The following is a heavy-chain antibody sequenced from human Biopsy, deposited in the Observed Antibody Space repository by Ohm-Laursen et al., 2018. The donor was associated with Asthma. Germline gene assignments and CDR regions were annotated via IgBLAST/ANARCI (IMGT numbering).Heavy chain of an antibody. V-gene: IGHV1-3*01. J-gene: IGHJ3*02. D-gene: IGHD3-9*01. Sequence: GASVKVSCKASGYTLINYAIHWVRQAPGHSLEWMGWINAANGNTKYSQKFQGRLTISRDTSASTAYMDLSSLRSEDTAVYYCARTYFDFLTGQVHDAFAMWGQGTMVTVSS. CDR2: INAANGNT. CDR3: ARTYFDFLTGQVHDAFAM. CDR1: GYTLINYA.